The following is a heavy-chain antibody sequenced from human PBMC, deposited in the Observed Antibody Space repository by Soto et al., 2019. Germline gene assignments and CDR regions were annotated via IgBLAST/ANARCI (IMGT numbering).Heavy chain of an antibody. CDR2: IYYSGST. D-gene: IGHD1-1*01. J-gene: IGHJ4*02. Sequence: SETLSLTCTVSGGSISSSSYYWGWIRQPPGKGLEWIGSIYYSGSTYYNPSLKSRVTISVDTSKNQFSLKLSSVTAADTAVYYCASLGTSSYFDYWGQGTLVTGS. CDR3: ASLGTSSYFDY. CDR1: GGSISSSSYY. V-gene: IGHV4-39*01.